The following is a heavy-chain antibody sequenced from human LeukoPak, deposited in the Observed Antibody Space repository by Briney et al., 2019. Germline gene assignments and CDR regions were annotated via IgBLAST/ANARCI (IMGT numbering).Heavy chain of an antibody. CDR2: FSYTGST. CDR1: GGSISGYY. CDR3: ARHGGSGSYHP. Sequence: SETLSLTCTVSGGSISGYYWSWIRQPPDKGLEWIGYFSYTGSTNYNPSLKRRVTISVDTSKNQFSLKLASVTAAYTAVYFCARHGGSGSYHPWGQGTLVTVSS. D-gene: IGHD3-10*01. J-gene: IGHJ5*02. V-gene: IGHV4-59*08.